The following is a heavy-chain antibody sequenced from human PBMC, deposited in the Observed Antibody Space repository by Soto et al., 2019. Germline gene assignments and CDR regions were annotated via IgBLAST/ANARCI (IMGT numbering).Heavy chain of an antibody. D-gene: IGHD6-19*01. CDR2: IGGSGGST. Sequence: PVGSLRLSCAASGFTFGAYTMSWVRQAPGQGLEWVSAIGGSGGSTYYVDSVQGRFTSSRDNSKNTLYLQMNSLRAEDTAVYYCAKLKDSSGWKYFDYWGQGTLVTVSS. J-gene: IGHJ4*02. V-gene: IGHV3-23*01. CDR1: GFTFGAYT. CDR3: AKLKDSSGWKYFDY.